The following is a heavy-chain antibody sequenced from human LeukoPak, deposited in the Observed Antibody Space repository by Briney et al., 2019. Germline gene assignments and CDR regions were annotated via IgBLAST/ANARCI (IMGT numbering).Heavy chain of an antibody. Sequence: SETLSLTCAVSGYSTSSGYYWGWIRQPPGKGLEWIGSIYHSGSTYYNPSLKSRVTISVDTSKNQFSLKLSSVTAADTAVYYCARLYMVPSYYYYYMDVWGKGTTVTVSS. CDR1: GYSTSSGYY. V-gene: IGHV4-38-2*01. D-gene: IGHD3-10*01. CDR2: IYHSGST. J-gene: IGHJ6*03. CDR3: ARLYMVPSYYYYYMDV.